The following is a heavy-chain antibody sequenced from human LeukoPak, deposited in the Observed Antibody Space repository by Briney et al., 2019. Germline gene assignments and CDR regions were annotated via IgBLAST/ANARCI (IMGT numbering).Heavy chain of an antibody. Sequence: GGSLRLSCAASGLTFSSYAMHWVRQAPGKGLEWVAVISYDGSNKYYADSVKGRFTISRDNSKDTLYLQMNSLRAEDTAVYYCATVTIFGVDPFDYWGQGTLVTVSS. D-gene: IGHD3-3*01. V-gene: IGHV3-30-3*01. CDR2: ISYDGSNK. CDR1: GLTFSSYA. CDR3: ATVTIFGVDPFDY. J-gene: IGHJ4*02.